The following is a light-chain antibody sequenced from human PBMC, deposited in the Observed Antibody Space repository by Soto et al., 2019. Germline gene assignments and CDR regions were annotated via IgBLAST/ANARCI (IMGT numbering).Light chain of an antibody. CDR1: SSDVGRYDY. V-gene: IGLV2-11*01. J-gene: IGLJ1*01. Sequence: QSVLTQPRSVSGSPGQSVSISCTGTSSDVGRYDYVSWYQQHPGKAPKLIVYDVTERPSGVPDRFSDSKSGNTASLTISGLQAEDEADYSCCSFAGSYSYVFGTGTKVTVL. CDR3: CSFAGSYSYV. CDR2: DVT.